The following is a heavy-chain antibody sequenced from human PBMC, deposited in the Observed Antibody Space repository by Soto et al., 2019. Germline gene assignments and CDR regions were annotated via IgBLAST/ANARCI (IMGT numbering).Heavy chain of an antibody. V-gene: IGHV4-30-4*01. CDR3: ARGFLEWSNWFDP. J-gene: IGHJ5*02. CDR1: GGSISSGEYY. D-gene: IGHD3-3*01. Sequence: SETLSLTCTVSGGSISSGEYYWSWIRQPPGKGLEWIGYIYYSGSTYYNPSLKSRVTISVDTSKNQFSLKLSSVTAADTAVYYCARGFLEWSNWFDPWGQGTLVTVSS. CDR2: IYYSGST.